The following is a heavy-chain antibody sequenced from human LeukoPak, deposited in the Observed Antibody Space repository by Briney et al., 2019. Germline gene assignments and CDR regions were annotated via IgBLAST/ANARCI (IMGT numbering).Heavy chain of an antibody. J-gene: IGHJ4*02. CDR1: GFTFSSYE. CDR2: ISSSASTI. CDR3: IRDLFDDYSLDY. V-gene: IGHV3-48*03. D-gene: IGHD3-16*01. Sequence: PGGSLRLSCAASGFTFSSYEMHWVRQAPGKGLEWISYISSSASTIYYADSVKGRFTISRDNGRNSLYLQMSSLRVEDTAVYYCIRDLFDDYSLDYWGQGALVTVSS.